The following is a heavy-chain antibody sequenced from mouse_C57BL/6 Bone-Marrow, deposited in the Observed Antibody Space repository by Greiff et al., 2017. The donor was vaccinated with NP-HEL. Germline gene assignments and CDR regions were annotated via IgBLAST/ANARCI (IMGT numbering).Heavy chain of an antibody. V-gene: IGHV2-9-1*01. J-gene: IGHJ1*03. Sequence: VKLMESGPGLVAPSQSLSITCTVSGFSLTSYAISWVRQPPGKGLEWLGVIWTGGGTNYNSAPKSRLSISKDNSKSQVFLKMNSLQTDDTARYYCARDYYYGSSYGWYFDVWGTGTTVTVSS. CDR2: IWTGGGT. D-gene: IGHD1-1*01. CDR3: ARDYYYGSSYGWYFDV. CDR1: GFSLTSYA.